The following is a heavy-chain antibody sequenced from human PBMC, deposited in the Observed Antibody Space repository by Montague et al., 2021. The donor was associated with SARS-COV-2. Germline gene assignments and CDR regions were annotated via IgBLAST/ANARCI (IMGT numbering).Heavy chain of an antibody. CDR2: ISSSGSTI. CDR1: GFTFRSYE. J-gene: IGHJ4*02. Sequence: SLRLSCAASGFTFRSYEMNWVRQAPGKGLEWVSYISSSGSTIYYADSVKGRFTISRDNAKNSLYPQMNSLRAEDTAVYYCARLGVDIVTTAIDYWGQGTLVTVSS. V-gene: IGHV3-48*03. CDR3: ARLGVDIVTTAIDY. D-gene: IGHD5-12*01.